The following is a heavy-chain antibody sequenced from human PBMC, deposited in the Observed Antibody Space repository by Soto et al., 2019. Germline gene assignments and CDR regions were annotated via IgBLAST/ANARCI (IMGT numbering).Heavy chain of an antibody. CDR2: ISVDGDRQ. D-gene: IGHD3-22*01. V-gene: IGHV3-30-3*01. J-gene: IGHJ1*01. Sequence: QVQLVESGGGVVQPGGSLRLSCAASGFTFSNNPMHWVRQAPGGGLEWVAAISVDGDRQHYANSVNGRFTISRDNSENTLILQMNSLRTEDTAVFYCAREDHSSGRAGTFQRWGQGTLVTVSS. CDR3: AREDHSSGRAGTFQR. CDR1: GFTFSNNP.